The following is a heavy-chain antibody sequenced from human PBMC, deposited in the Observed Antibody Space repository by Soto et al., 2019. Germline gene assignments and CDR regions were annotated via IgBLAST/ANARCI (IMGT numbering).Heavy chain of an antibody. J-gene: IGHJ6*02. CDR3: ARGDREDILVVVGARPGEYGTDI. CDR1: GFTFRNHA. Sequence: QVQLVESGGGVVQPGGSLRLSCAASGFTFRNHAMHWVRQAPGKGLECLAVIAHDGSNECYRDSVKGRFTVSRDNSKNTMYLYMNRLRSEDAGVYYCARGDREDILVVVGARPGEYGTDIWGQGTTVIVSS. D-gene: IGHD2-15*01. V-gene: IGHV3-30-3*01. CDR2: IAHDGSNE.